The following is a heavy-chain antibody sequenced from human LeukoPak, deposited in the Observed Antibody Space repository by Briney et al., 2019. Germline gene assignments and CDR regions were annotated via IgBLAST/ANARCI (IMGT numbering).Heavy chain of an antibody. Sequence: GGSLRLSCAASGFTFSSYAMSWVRQAPGKGLEWVSAISGSGGSTYYADSVKGRFTISRDNSKNTLYPQMNSLRAEDTAVYYCAKGRYCSSTSCYVLGENWFDPWGQGTLVTVSS. CDR2: ISGSGGST. D-gene: IGHD2-2*01. CDR3: AKGRYCSSTSCYVLGENWFDP. J-gene: IGHJ5*02. CDR1: GFTFSSYA. V-gene: IGHV3-23*01.